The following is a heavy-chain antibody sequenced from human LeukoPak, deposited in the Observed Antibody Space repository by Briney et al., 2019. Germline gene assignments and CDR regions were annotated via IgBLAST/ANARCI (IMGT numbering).Heavy chain of an antibody. J-gene: IGHJ4*02. CDR3: VKSRRVGANQRGLFDY. CDR2: VSGSGRNT. V-gene: IGHV3-23*01. D-gene: IGHD1-26*01. Sequence: GGSLRLSCAASRFTFSSYWMSWVRQAPGKGLEWVSSVSGSGRNTFYPDSVGGRFTISRDNSKNTVYLQMNSLRADDTAVYYCVKSRRVGANQRGLFDYWGQGTLVTVSP. CDR1: RFTFSSYW.